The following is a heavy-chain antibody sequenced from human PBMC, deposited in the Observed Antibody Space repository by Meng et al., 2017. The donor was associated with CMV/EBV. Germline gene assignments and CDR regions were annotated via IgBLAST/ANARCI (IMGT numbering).Heavy chain of an antibody. V-gene: IGHV1-8*03. CDR2: MNPNSGNT. D-gene: IGHD2-2*01. J-gene: IGHJ3*02. Sequence: ASVKVSCKASGYTFTSYDINWVRQATGQGLEWMGWMNPNSGNTGYAQKFQGRVTITRNTSISTAYMELSSLRSEDTAVYYCARDRGDCSSTSCLDAFDIWGQGTMVTVSS. CDR3: ARDRGDCSSTSCLDAFDI. CDR1: GYTFTSYD.